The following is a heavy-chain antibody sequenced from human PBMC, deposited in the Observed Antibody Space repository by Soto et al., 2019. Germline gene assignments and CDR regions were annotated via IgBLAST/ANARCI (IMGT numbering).Heavy chain of an antibody. D-gene: IGHD4-17*01. CDR2: ISSSSSYT. Sequence: QVQLVESGGGLVKPGESLRLSCAASGFTFSAHYMSWIRQAPGKGLEWVSYISSSSSYTNYTDSVKGRFTISRDNARNSLYLQMNSLRAEDTAVYYCARGLTVASYFDYWGQGTLVTVSS. CDR3: ARGLTVASYFDY. CDR1: GFTFSAHY. J-gene: IGHJ4*02. V-gene: IGHV3-11*06.